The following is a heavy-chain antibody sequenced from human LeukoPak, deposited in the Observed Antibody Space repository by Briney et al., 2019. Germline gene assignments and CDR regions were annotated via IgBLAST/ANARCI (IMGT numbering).Heavy chain of an antibody. CDR3: ARDGSSGNVDY. V-gene: IGHV3-23*01. CDR1: GFTFSSYA. J-gene: IGHJ4*02. D-gene: IGHD3-10*01. CDR2: ISGSGGST. Sequence: GGSLRLSCAASGFTFSSYAMSWVRQAPGKGLEWVSAISGSGGSTYYADSVKGRFTISRDNAKNSLYLQMNSLRAEDTAVYYCARDGSSGNVDYWGQGTLVTVSS.